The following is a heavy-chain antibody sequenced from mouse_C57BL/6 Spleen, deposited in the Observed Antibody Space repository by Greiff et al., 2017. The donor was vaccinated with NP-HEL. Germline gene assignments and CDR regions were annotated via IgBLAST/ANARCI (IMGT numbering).Heavy chain of an antibody. D-gene: IGHD3-1*01. J-gene: IGHJ2*01. CDR2: IYPGDGDT. Sequence: VQLQESGAELVKPGASVKISCKASGYAFSSYWMNWVKQRPGKGLEWIGQIYPGDGDTNYNGKFKGKATLTVDNYSSTAYMQLSSLTSEDSAVYFCARSGAETLFDYWGKGTTLTVSS. CDR3: ARSGAETLFDY. CDR1: GYAFSSYW. V-gene: IGHV1-80*01.